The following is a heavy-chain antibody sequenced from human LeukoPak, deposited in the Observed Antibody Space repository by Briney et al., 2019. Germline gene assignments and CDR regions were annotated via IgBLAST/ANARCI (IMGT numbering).Heavy chain of an antibody. Sequence: GGSLRLSCATSGFTFSSFGVHWVRQAPAKGLEWVAVIGNDGRAKYYADSVRGRFIISRDNSENTVYLQMNSLSDEDTAVYYCAKEEAWGVNAFDHWGQGTLVTVSS. J-gene: IGHJ4*02. CDR1: GFTFSSFG. V-gene: IGHV3-30*18. CDR2: IGNDGRAK. D-gene: IGHD3-10*01. CDR3: AKEEAWGVNAFDH.